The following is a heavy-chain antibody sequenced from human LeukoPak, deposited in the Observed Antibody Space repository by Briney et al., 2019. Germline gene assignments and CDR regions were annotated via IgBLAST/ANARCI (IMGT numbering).Heavy chain of an antibody. CDR1: GFTFSSYA. V-gene: IGHV3-30-3*01. D-gene: IGHD6-6*01. Sequence: PGGSLRLSCAACGFTFSSYAMHGVRQARGKGLVWVAVISYDGSNKYYADSVKGRFTISRDNSKNTLYLQMNSLRAEDTAVYYCARDGARGTPVWGQGTLVTVSS. CDR3: ARDGARGTPV. J-gene: IGHJ4*02. CDR2: ISYDGSNK.